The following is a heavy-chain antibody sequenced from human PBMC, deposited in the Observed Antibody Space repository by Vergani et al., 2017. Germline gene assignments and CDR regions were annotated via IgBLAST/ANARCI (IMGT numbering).Heavy chain of an antibody. CDR2: MKHGGSV. D-gene: IGHD3-9*01. V-gene: IGHV4-34*01. J-gene: IGHJ4*02. CDR3: ARGVRDFDWNHLDY. Sequence: QVQLQQWGAGLLKPSETLSLTCAVYGASFRAYYWSWIRQPPGKGLEWIGEMKHGGSVNHNPSLKSRVTMSVDTSKNQFSLNLSSVTAADTAVYYCARGVRDFDWNHLDYWGQGTLVTVSA. CDR1: GASFRAYY.